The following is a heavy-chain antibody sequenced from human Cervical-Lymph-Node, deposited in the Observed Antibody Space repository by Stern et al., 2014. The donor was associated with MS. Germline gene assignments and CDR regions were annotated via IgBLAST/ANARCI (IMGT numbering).Heavy chain of an antibody. Sequence: VQLGQSGAEVKKPGASVKVACKASGYTFTSSGISWLRQAPGHGLEWMGWISVYNGNTNYAQKFQGRVTMTTDTSTSTAYMALRSLRSDDTAVYYCARDRIAAPRTFDDWGQGTLVTVSS. CDR2: ISVYNGNT. CDR1: GYTFTSSG. J-gene: IGHJ4*02. CDR3: ARDRIAAPRTFDD. D-gene: IGHD6-13*01. V-gene: IGHV1-18*01.